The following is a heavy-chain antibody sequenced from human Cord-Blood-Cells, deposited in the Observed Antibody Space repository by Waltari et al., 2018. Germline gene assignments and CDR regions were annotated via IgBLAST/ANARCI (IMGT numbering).Heavy chain of an antibody. CDR3: ARLTYDSSGYFIDY. Sequence: QLQLQESGPGLVKPSETLSLTCTVSGGSISSSSYYWGWIRTPPWKGREWIGSIYYSGSTYYNPSLKSRVTISVDTSKTQFSLKLSSVTAADTAVYYCARLTYDSSGYFIDYWGQGTLVTVSS. CDR2: IYYSGST. J-gene: IGHJ4*02. V-gene: IGHV4-39*01. CDR1: GGSISSSSYY. D-gene: IGHD3-22*01.